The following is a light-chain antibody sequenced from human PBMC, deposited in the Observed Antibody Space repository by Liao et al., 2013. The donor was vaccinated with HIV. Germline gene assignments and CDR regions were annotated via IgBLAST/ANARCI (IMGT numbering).Light chain of an antibody. J-gene: IGLJ1*01. Sequence: SYELTQPPSVSVAPGKTARITCGGNNIGAEAVHWYQQRPGQAPVLVMCYDSDRPAGIPERFSGSNSGNTATLTISGTQAMDEADYHCQAWDRTTVVFGAGTKVTVL. CDR3: QAWDRTTVV. CDR1: NIGAEA. CDR2: YDS. V-gene: IGLV3-21*01.